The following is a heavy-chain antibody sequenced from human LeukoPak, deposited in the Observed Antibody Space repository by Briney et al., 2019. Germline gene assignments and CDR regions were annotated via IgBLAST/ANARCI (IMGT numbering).Heavy chain of an antibody. CDR3: ARATPLGTDP. V-gene: IGHV4-59*01. J-gene: IGHJ5*02. D-gene: IGHD1-1*01. Sequence: SETLSLTCTHPGDSLSRYYRSCVRQPLGKRLEWIGYIYYSGSTNYNPSLKSRVTISVDTSKNQFSLKLSSVTAADTAVYYCARATPLGTDPWGQGTLVTVSS. CDR2: IYYSGST. CDR1: GDSLSRYY.